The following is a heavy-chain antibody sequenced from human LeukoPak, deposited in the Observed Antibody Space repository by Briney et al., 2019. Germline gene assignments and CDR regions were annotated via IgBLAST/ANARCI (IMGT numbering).Heavy chain of an antibody. J-gene: IGHJ6*03. CDR2: IKQDGSEK. Sequence: GGSLRLSCAASGFIFTSYWMTWVRQAPGKGLEWVANIKQDGSEKYYVDSVKGRFTISRDNSKNTLCLQMNSLRAEDTAVYYCAIDRRPGSGFLHYYYMDVWGRGTTVTVSS. D-gene: IGHD6-19*01. CDR3: AIDRRPGSGFLHYYYMDV. CDR1: GFIFTSYW. V-gene: IGHV3-7*03.